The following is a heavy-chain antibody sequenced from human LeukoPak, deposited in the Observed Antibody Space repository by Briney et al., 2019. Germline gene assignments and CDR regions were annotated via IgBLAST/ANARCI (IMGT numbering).Heavy chain of an antibody. V-gene: IGHV4-34*01. D-gene: IGHD2-2*01. J-gene: IGHJ4*02. CDR3: ARGSPPDYCSSTSCYDDY. CDR1: GGSFSGYY. Sequence: SETLSLTCAVYGGSFSGYYWSWIRQPPGKGLEWIGEINHSGSTNYNPSLKSRVTISVDTSKNQFSLKLSSVTAADAAVYYCARGSPPDYCSSTSCYDDYWGQGTLVTVSS. CDR2: INHSGST.